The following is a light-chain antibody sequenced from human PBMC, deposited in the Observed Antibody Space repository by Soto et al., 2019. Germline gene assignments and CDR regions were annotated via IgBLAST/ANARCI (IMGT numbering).Light chain of an antibody. CDR1: QSVLYSSNNKNY. J-gene: IGKJ1*01. Sequence: DIVMTQSPDSLAVSLGERATINCKSSQSVLYSSNNKNYLAWYQQKPGQPPKLLIYWASTRESGVPDRFSGSGYGTDFTLTISSLQAEDVAVYYCQQYYSPPGPFGQGTTV. CDR3: QQYYSPPGP. CDR2: WAS. V-gene: IGKV4-1*01.